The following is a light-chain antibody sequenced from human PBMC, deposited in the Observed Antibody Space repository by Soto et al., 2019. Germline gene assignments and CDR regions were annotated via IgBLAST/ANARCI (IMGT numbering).Light chain of an antibody. J-gene: IGLJ3*02. CDR2: EVT. CDR3: SSFTTTNTWV. CDR1: SSDVGSYDF. Sequence: QSALTQPTSVSGSPGQSITISCTGTSSDVGSYDFVSWFQQHPGKAPKLMIYEVTNRPSGVSYRFSGSKSGNTASLTISGLQAEDEADYYCSSFTTTNTWVFRGGTKVTVL. V-gene: IGLV2-14*01.